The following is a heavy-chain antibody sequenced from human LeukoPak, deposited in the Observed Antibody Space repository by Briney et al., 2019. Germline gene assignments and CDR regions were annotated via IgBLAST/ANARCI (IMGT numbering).Heavy chain of an antibody. Sequence: ASVKVSCKASGYTFTGCYMHWVRQAPGQGLEWMGWINPNSGGTNYAQKFQGRVTMTRDTSISTAYMELSRLRSDDTAVYYCANTYYYGSGCYPGGYWGQGTLVTVSS. CDR3: ANTYYYGSGCYPGGY. J-gene: IGHJ4*02. CDR1: GYTFTGCY. D-gene: IGHD3-10*01. CDR2: INPNSGGT. V-gene: IGHV1-2*02.